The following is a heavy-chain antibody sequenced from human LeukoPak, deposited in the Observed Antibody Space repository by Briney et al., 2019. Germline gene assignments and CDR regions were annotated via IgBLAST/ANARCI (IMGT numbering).Heavy chain of an antibody. D-gene: IGHD6-19*01. J-gene: IGHJ5*02. CDR2: INPNSGGT. V-gene: IGHV1-2*02. CDR1: GYTFTGYY. CDR3: ARESIKPHGSGWYP. Sequence: ASVTVPCKPSGYTFTGYYMHWVRQAPGQGLEWMGWINPNSGGTNYAQKFQGRVTMTRDTSISTAYMELSRLRSDDTAVYYCARESIKPHGSGWYPWGQGTLVTVSS.